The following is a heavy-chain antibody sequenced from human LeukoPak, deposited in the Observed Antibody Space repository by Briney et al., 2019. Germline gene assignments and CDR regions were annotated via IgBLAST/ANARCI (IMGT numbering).Heavy chain of an antibody. V-gene: IGHV1-18*04. CDR3: ARVDILTGYYHFDY. J-gene: IGHJ4*02. CDR1: GYTFTSYG. Sequence: GASVKVSCKASGYTFTSYGISWVRQAPGQGLEWMGWISAYNGNTNYAQKLQGRVTMTTDTSTSTAYMELRSLRSDDTAVYCCARVDILTGYYHFDYWGQGTLVTVSS. CDR2: ISAYNGNT. D-gene: IGHD3-9*01.